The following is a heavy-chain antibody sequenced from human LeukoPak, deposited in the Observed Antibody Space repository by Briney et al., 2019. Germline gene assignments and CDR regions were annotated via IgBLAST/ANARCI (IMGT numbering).Heavy chain of an antibody. V-gene: IGHV1-46*01. CDR3: ARDPPQESSGSYYPGYYFDY. J-gene: IGHJ4*02. CDR2: INPSGGST. Sequence: ASVKVSCKASGYTFTSYYMHWVRQAPGQGLEWMGIINPSGGSTSYAQKFQGRVTMTRDMSTSTVYMELSSLRSEDTAVYYCARDPPQESSGSYYPGYYFDYWGQGTLVAVSS. D-gene: IGHD1-26*01. CDR1: GYTFTSYY.